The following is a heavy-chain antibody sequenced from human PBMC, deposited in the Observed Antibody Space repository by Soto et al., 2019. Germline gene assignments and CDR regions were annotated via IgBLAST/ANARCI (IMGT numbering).Heavy chain of an antibody. V-gene: IGHV1-69*13. J-gene: IGHJ6*02. CDR1: GGTFSSYA. CDR3: ARDRVTIFGVVIIDRNYYYGMDA. CDR2: IIPIFGTA. D-gene: IGHD3-3*01. Sequence: ASVKVSCKASGGTFSSYAISWVRQAPGQGLEWMGGIIPIFGTANYAQKFQGRVTITADESTSTAYMELSSLRSEDTAVYYCARDRVTIFGVVIIDRNYYYGMDAWGQGTTVTVSS.